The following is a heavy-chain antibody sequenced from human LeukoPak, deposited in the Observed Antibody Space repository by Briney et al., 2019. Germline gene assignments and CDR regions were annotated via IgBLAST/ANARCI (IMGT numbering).Heavy chain of an antibody. CDR1: GGSISSYY. CDR2: IHTSGST. J-gene: IGHJ6*02. CDR3: ARVWGNSSYYYYYGMDV. V-gene: IGHV4-4*07. Sequence: SETLSLTCTVSGGSISSYYWSWIRQPAGKGPEWIGRIHTSGSTNYNPSLQSRVTMSVDTSKNQFSLKLSSVTAADTAVYYCARVWGNSSYYYYYGMDVWGQGTTVTVSS. D-gene: IGHD6-6*01.